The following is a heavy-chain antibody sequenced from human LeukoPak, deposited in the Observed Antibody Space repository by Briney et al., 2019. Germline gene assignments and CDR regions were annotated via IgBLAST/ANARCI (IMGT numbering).Heavy chain of an antibody. Sequence: GGSLRLSCATSGSTFSSYEMNWVRQAPGKGLEWVSYISGSGGIRYYADSVKGRFTISRDNAKNSLYLQMNSLRAEDTAVYYCARFHSRSSDYWGQGTLVTVSS. CDR1: GSTFSSYE. D-gene: IGHD6-13*01. V-gene: IGHV3-48*03. J-gene: IGHJ4*02. CDR3: ARFHSRSSDY. CDR2: ISGSGGIR.